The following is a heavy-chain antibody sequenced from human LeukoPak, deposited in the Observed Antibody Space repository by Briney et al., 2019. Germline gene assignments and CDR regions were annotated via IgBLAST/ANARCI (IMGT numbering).Heavy chain of an antibody. J-gene: IGHJ4*02. Sequence: GGSLRLSCAASGFTFSTYSVSWVRQAPGKGLEWVSAISSSGGTTYYVDSVKGRFGISRDNSKNTLYLQMNSLRAEDTAVYYGAKDRNGWPTNFDSWGQRTLVTVSA. CDR2: ISSSGGTT. CDR1: GFTFSTYS. D-gene: IGHD6-19*01. CDR3: AKDRNGWPTNFDS. V-gene: IGHV3-23*01.